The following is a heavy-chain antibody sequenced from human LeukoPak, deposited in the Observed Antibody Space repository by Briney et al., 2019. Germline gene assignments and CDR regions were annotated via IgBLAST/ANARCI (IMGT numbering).Heavy chain of an antibody. D-gene: IGHD5-12*01. V-gene: IGHV3-21*01. CDR3: ARDLVVATTRGIDY. Sequence: GGSLRLSCAVSGFTFSSHSMNWVRQAPGKGLEWVSSISGSSYYIYYADSVKGRFTISRDNAKNSLYLQMNSLRGEDTAVYYCARDLVVATTRGIDYWGQGTLVTVSS. CDR1: GFTFSSHS. J-gene: IGHJ4*02. CDR2: ISGSSYYI.